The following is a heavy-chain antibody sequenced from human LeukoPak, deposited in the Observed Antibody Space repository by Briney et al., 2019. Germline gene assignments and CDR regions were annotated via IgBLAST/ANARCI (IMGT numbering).Heavy chain of an antibody. D-gene: IGHD6-13*01. V-gene: IGHV3-74*01. J-gene: IGHJ4*02. CDR1: GFTFSSNW. Sequence: PGGSLRLSCAASGFTFSSNWMHWVRQAPGQGLVWVSRINSDGRSTSYADSVKGRFTISRDNAKNTLYLQMNSLRAEDTAVYYCASKAGLALDYWGQGTLVTVSS. CDR2: INSDGRST. CDR3: ASKAGLALDY.